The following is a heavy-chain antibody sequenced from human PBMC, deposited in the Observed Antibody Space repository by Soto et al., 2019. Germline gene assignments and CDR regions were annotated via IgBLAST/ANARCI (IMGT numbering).Heavy chain of an antibody. D-gene: IGHD3-9*01. CDR3: ARGRAVDYDILTGYYNVGGDY. CDR1: GYTFTSYD. CDR2: MNPNSGNT. V-gene: IGHV1-8*01. Sequence: RASVKVSCKASGYTFTSYDINWVRQATGQGLEWMGWMNPNSGNTGYAQKFQGRVTMTRNTSISTAYMELSSLRSEDTAVYYCARGRAVDYDILTGYYNVGGDYWGQGTLVTVSS. J-gene: IGHJ4*02.